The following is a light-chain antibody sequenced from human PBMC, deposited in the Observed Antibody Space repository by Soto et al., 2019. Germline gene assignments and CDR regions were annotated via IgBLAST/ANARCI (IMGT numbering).Light chain of an antibody. CDR3: QQGSRTLT. V-gene: IGKV1-39*01. CDR2: SAS. CDR1: QSIDRY. J-gene: IGKJ4*01. Sequence: DIQMTESPCSLSASVGDRVTITCRASQSIDRYVTWYQQKPGTAPKLLISSASSLRTGVPSRFSGSGSGTDFTLTINSPQPEDFATYYCQQGSRTLTFGGGTKVDIK.